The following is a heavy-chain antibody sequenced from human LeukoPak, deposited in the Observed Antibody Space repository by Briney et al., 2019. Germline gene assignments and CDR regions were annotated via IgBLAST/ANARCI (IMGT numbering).Heavy chain of an antibody. V-gene: IGHV3-74*01. CDR3: ARDRGAAMHYYYYYMDV. J-gene: IGHJ6*03. Sequence: PGVSLRLSCAASGFTFSSYWMHWVRQAPGKGLVWVSRINSDGSRTSYADCVKGRFTISRDNGKFTLYLQMDSLRAEDTAVYYCARDRGAAMHYYYYYMDVWGKGTTVTVSS. CDR1: GFTFSSYW. D-gene: IGHD2-2*01. CDR2: INSDGSRT.